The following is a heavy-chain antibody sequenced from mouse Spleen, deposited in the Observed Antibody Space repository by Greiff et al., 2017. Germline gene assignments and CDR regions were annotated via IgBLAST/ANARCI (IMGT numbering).Heavy chain of an antibody. CDR2: IDPSDSYT. Sequence: VQLQQPGAELVMPGASVKLSCKASGYTFTSYWMHWVKQRPGQGLEWIGEIDPSDSYTNYNQKFKGKATLTVDKSSSTAYMQLSSLTSEDSAVYYCALTGPFAYWGQGTLVTVSA. CDR1: GYTFTSYW. V-gene: IGHV1-69*01. D-gene: IGHD4-1*01. CDR3: ALTGPFAY. J-gene: IGHJ3*01.